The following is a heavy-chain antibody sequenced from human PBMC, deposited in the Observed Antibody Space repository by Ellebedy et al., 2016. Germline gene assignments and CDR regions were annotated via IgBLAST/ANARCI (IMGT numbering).Heavy chain of an antibody. J-gene: IGHJ6*02. CDR3: AKDWRWNANNFGMNV. Sequence: GGSLRLXCVGSGFYFKNFGMHWVRQAPGKGLEWVALISHDGRVKDYGDSVKGRFIISRDNSMNTLFLQMNNLRPDDTALYFCAKDWRWNANNFGMNVWGQGAAVTVSS. CDR2: ISHDGRVK. CDR1: GFYFKNFG. V-gene: IGHV3-30*18. D-gene: IGHD1/OR15-1a*01.